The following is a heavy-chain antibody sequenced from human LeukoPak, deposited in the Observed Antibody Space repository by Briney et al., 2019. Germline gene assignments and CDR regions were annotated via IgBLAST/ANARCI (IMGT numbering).Heavy chain of an antibody. CDR1: GFTISSYG. Sequence: PGGSLRLSCAASGFTISSYGMSWVRQAPGKGLEWVSSISGGTTYYADSVKGRFTISRDNSKNIVSLQMNSLRAEDTAVYYCPKSVYGSGNYWGQGTLVTVSS. CDR3: PKSVYGSGNY. D-gene: IGHD3-10*01. V-gene: IGHV3-23*01. CDR2: ISGGTT. J-gene: IGHJ4*02.